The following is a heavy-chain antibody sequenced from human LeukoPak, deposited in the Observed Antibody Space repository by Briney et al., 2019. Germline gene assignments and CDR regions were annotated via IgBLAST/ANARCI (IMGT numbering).Heavy chain of an antibody. CDR1: GFTFSSYE. CDR3: AREEGYDSSGPWGVDY. D-gene: IGHD3-22*01. J-gene: IGHJ4*02. V-gene: IGHV3-48*03. Sequence: GRSLRLSCAASGFTFSSYEMNWVRQAPGKGREWVSYISSSGSTIYYADSVKGRFTISRDNAKNSLYLQMNSLRAEDTAVYYCAREEGYDSSGPWGVDYWGQGTLVTVSS. CDR2: ISSSGSTI.